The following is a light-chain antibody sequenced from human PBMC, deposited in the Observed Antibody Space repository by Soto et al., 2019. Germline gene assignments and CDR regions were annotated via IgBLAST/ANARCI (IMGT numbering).Light chain of an antibody. CDR1: TSNIGSST. J-gene: IGLJ2*01. CDR2: SNN. Sequence: QPVLTQPPSASGTPGQRVTISCSGSTSNIGSSTVNWYQQLPGTAPKLLIYSNNQRPSGVPDRFSGSKSGTSASLAISGLQSEDEDDYYCATWDDRLNGRVFGGGTKLTVL. CDR3: ATWDDRLNGRV. V-gene: IGLV1-44*01.